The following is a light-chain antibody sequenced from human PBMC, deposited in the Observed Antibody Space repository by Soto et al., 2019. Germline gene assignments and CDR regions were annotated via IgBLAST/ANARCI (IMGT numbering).Light chain of an antibody. J-gene: IGKJ1*01. CDR3: QQYGSSGT. CDR2: GSS. CDR1: QSVSNNY. Sequence: EIVLTQSPGTLSLSPGESATLSCRASQSVSNNYLAWYQQKPGQAPRLLIYGSSNRATGIPDRFSGSGSATDFTLTISRLEPEDLAVYYCQQYGSSGTFGQGTKVDIK. V-gene: IGKV3-20*01.